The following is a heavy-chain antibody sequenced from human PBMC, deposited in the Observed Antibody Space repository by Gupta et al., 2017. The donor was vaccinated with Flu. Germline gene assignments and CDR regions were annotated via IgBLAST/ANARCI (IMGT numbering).Heavy chain of an antibody. J-gene: IGHJ4*02. CDR2: ISGSAGST. CDR3: GKDSGGELAFSN. Sequence: EVQPLEPGVGLVQPGGSLRRFCAAPGFPFSISAMSWVRQAPGKGLEWVSVISGSAGSTYNADCVKGRFTSSRDNNKNTTFLQMNSRRAEKTAVYYCGKDSGGELAFSNWGQGTLVTVSS. CDR1: GFPFSISA. V-gene: IGHV3-23*01. D-gene: IGHD3-10*01.